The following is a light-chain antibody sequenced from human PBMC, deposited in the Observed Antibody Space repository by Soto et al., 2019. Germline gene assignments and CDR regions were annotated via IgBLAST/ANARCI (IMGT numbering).Light chain of an antibody. Sequence: QSVLTQPASVSGSPGQSITISCTGTSSDVGGYNYVSWYQQHPGKAPGVVIYEVSNRPSGVSTRFSGSKSGNTASLTISGLQAEDEAEYYCSSYTNINTRACVFGTGTKVTVL. CDR3: SSYTNINTRACV. CDR1: SSDVGGYNY. CDR2: EVS. V-gene: IGLV2-14*01. J-gene: IGLJ1*01.